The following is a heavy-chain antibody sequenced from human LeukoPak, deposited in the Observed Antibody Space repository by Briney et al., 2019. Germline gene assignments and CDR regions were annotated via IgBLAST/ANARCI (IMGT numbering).Heavy chain of an antibody. CDR2: INHCGST. Sequence: PSETLSLTCAVYGGPFSGYYWGWIRQPPGKGLGWIGEINHCGSTSYNPSLKSRVTISVDTSKTQSSLQLSSVTAADTAVYYCARRDYGGNSEVTLPPLIVSFAYWGQGTLVTVSS. D-gene: IGHD4-23*01. CDR3: ARRDYGGNSEVTLPPLIVSFAY. V-gene: IGHV4-34*01. CDR1: GGPFSGYY. J-gene: IGHJ4*02.